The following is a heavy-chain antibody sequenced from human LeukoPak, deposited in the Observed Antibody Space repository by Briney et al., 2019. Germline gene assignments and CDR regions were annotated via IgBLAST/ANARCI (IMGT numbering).Heavy chain of an antibody. CDR3: ATVGGYCPSSNCYAYFDF. CDR2: LTGDGTGT. J-gene: IGHJ4*02. V-gene: IGHV3-53*01. CDR1: GFTVSSTY. Sequence: PGGSLRLSCAASGFTVSSTYMSWVRQAPGKGLEWVSILTGDGTGTFYARSVRGRFSISRDISTNTVYLQMNSLGVDDTALYYCATVGGYCPSSNCYAYFDFWGQGSLVTVSS. D-gene: IGHD2-2*01.